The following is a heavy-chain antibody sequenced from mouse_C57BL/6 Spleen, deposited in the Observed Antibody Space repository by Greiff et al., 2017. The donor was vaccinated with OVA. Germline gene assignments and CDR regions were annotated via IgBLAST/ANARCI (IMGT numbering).Heavy chain of an antibody. V-gene: IGHV5-17*01. CDR1: GFTFSDYG. D-gene: IGHD2-4*01. CDR3: ARRTYYDYDWFAY. CDR2: ISSGSSTI. Sequence: EVQLVESGGGLVKPGGSLKLPCAASGFTFSDYGMHWVRQAPEKGLEWVAYISSGSSTIYYADTVKGRFTISRDNAKNTLFLQMTSLRSEDTAMYYCARRTYYDYDWFAYWGQGTLVTVSA. J-gene: IGHJ3*01.